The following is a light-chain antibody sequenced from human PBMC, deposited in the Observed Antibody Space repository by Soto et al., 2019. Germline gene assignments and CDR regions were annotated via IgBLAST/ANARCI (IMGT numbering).Light chain of an antibody. CDR3: QQNYSLPIT. CDR2: AAS. V-gene: IGKV1-39*01. Sequence: EIEMTQNTSSLSASVGDRVAITCRTSHTITTSLNWYRQKPGKAPDLLIYAASSLQSGIPSRFGGRGSGTDFTLTITGLQPEDFATYYCQQNYSLPITFGQRTRLAIK. J-gene: IGKJ5*01. CDR1: HTITTS.